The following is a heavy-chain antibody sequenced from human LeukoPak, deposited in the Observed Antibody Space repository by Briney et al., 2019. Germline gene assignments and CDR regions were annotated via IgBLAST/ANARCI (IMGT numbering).Heavy chain of an antibody. D-gene: IGHD3-10*01. CDR3: ARPSQYGSGTDYYFDS. Sequence: GGSLKLSCAASGFTFSDSAIHWVRQASGKGLEWVGRIRGKGYSDPPAYVASVKGRFTIYRDESKNTAYLQMNSLKTEDTAVYYCARPSQYGSGTDYYFDSWGQGTLVTVSS. V-gene: IGHV3-73*01. J-gene: IGHJ4*02. CDR2: IRGKGYSDPP. CDR1: GFTFSDSA.